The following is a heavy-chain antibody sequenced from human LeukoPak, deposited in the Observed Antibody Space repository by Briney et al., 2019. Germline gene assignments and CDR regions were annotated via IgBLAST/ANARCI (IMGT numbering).Heavy chain of an antibody. J-gene: IGHJ6*02. CDR2: ISSTSSTI. Sequence: GSLRLXCAASXFTFANYNFNWVRQAPGKGLEWVSYISSTSSTIYYADSMKGRFTISRDNAKNSLYLQMNSLRAEDTAVYYCARDPPHGMDVWGQGTTVTVSS. V-gene: IGHV3-48*01. CDR3: ARDPPHGMDV. CDR1: XFTFANYN.